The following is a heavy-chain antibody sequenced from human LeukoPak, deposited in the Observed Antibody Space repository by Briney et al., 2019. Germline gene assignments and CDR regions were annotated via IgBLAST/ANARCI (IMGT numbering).Heavy chain of an antibody. D-gene: IGHD5-24*01. J-gene: IGHJ4*02. CDR3: ARILGRWLQDY. Sequence: SGGSLRLSCAASGFTFSSYWLHWVRQAPGKGLVWVSRINSDGSSTSYADSVKGRFTISRDNAKNTLYLQMNSLKTEDTAVYYCARILGRWLQDYWGQGTLVTVSS. V-gene: IGHV3-74*01. CDR2: INSDGSST. CDR1: GFTFSSYW.